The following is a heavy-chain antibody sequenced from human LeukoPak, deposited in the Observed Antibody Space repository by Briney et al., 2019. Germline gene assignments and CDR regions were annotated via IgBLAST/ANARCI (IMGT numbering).Heavy chain of an antibody. CDR3: AKAGDPYYFDY. V-gene: IGHV3-30*02. D-gene: IGHD4-17*01. CDR1: GFTFSTYG. CDR2: IQNDGRNR. Sequence: PGGSLRLSCAASGFTFSTYGMHWVRQAPGKGLEWVAFIQNDGRNRYYADSVKGRFTISRDNSKNTLYLQMNSLRAEDTAVYYCAKAGDPYYFDYWGQGTLVTVSS. J-gene: IGHJ4*02.